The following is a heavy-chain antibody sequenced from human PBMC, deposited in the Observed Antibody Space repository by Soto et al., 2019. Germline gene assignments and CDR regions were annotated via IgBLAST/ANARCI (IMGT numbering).Heavy chain of an antibody. CDR2: IAYDASKK. CDR1: GFSFSYYA. D-gene: IGHD2-15*01. J-gene: IGHJ1*01. CDR3: ASPYCSAGSCYLTHYFQH. V-gene: IGHV3-30*03. Sequence: QVQLVESGGGVVQPGRSLRLSCAASGFSFSYYAMHWVRQAPGKGLEWVAVIAYDASKKYYADSVKGRFTISRDNSKNTLYLQMNSLRDEDTAVYYCASPYCSAGSCYLTHYFQHWGQGTLVTVSS.